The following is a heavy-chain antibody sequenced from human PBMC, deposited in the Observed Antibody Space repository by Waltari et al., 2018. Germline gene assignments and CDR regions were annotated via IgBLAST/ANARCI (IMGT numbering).Heavy chain of an antibody. CDR3: ARDTKTYYDFWSGHGWFDP. V-gene: IGHV4-59*01. Sequence: QVQLQESGPGLVKPSETLSLTCTVSGGSIRSYYWSWIRQPPGKGLEWIGYFYYSGSTNYNPSLKSRVTISVDTSKNQFSLKLSSVTAADTAVYYCARDTKTYYDFWSGHGWFDPWGQGTLVTVSS. CDR2: FYYSGST. CDR1: GGSIRSYY. J-gene: IGHJ5*02. D-gene: IGHD3-3*01.